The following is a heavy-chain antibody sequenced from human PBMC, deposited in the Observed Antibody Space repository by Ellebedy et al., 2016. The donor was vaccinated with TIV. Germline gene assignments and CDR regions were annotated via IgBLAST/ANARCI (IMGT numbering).Heavy chain of an antibody. CDR2: IVGTGTTT. CDR1: GFTFSMYS. CDR3: ARRGNYLGDAFDI. J-gene: IGHJ3*02. Sequence: GESLKISCAASGFTFSMYSMNWDRQTAGKGLEWISYIVGTGTTTYYADSVKGRFTISRDNAKNSLYLQMNSLRDEDTAVYYCARRGNYLGDAFDIWGQGAVVIVSS. D-gene: IGHD3-16*01. V-gene: IGHV3-48*02.